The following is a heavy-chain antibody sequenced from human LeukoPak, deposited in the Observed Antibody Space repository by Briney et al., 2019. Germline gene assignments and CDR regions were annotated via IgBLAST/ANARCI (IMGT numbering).Heavy chain of an antibody. CDR1: GGSISSSNW. Sequence: SETLSLTCAVSGGSISSSNWWSWVRQPPGKGLEWIGEIYHSGSTNYNPSLKSRVTISVDTSKNQFSLKLSSVTAADTAVYYCARHYGSGSYVYFDYWGQGTLVTASS. J-gene: IGHJ4*02. D-gene: IGHD3-10*01. CDR3: ARHYGSGSYVYFDY. CDR2: IYHSGST. V-gene: IGHV4-4*02.